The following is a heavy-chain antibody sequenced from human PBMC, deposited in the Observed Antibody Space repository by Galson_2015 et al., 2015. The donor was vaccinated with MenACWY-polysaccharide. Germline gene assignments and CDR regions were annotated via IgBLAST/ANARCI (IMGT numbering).Heavy chain of an antibody. CDR3: ARRRKRVAGEFDY. V-gene: IGHV4-39*02. D-gene: IGHD6-19*01. CDR2: TSYTGST. CDR1: GGSIRTETYF. J-gene: IGHJ4*02. Sequence: ETLSLTCTVSGGSIRTETYFWGWIRQPPGKGLEWIGTTSYTGSTYYNPSLKGRVAFSTDTSNNPFSLTVTSVTAADTAVYYCARRRKRVAGEFDYWGQGTLVTVSS.